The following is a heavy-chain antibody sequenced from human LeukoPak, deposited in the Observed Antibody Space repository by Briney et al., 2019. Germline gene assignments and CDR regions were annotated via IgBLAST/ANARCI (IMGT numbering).Heavy chain of an antibody. D-gene: IGHD2-2*01. Sequence: PGGSLRLSCAASGVTVSSIYRSRVRQAPGKGLEWVSVIYGGSSTYNADSVKGRFTISRDNSKNTLFLQMNSLRAEDTAVYYCARASNVEAFDVWGQGTMVTVSS. CDR1: GVTVSSIY. J-gene: IGHJ3*01. V-gene: IGHV3-66*01. CDR2: IYGGSST. CDR3: ARASNVEAFDV.